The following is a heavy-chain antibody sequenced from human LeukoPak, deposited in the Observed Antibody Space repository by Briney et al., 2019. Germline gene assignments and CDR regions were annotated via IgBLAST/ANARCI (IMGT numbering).Heavy chain of an antibody. Sequence: SGPTLVNPTQTLTLTCTLSGLSLTTSGVAVGWIHQPPGKALEWLAAIYWDDDKRYSPSLKSSLTVTKDTTKNQVVLTMTNMDPVDTATYYCAHGGAFFDYWGQGTLVTVSS. CDR2: IYWDDDK. V-gene: IGHV2-5*02. J-gene: IGHJ4*02. CDR1: GLSLTTSGVA. D-gene: IGHD4/OR15-4a*01. CDR3: AHGGAFFDY.